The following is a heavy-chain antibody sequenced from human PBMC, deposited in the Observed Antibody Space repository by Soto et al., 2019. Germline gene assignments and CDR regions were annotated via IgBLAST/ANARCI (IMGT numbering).Heavy chain of an antibody. CDR2: IYYSGST. Sequence: LSETLSLTCTVSGGSISSYYWSWIRQPPGKGLEWIGYIYYSGSTNYNPSLKSRVTISVDTSKNQFSLKLSSVTAADTAVYYCARRGSGSYYDYWGQGTLVTVSS. D-gene: IGHD1-26*01. CDR3: ARRGSGSYYDY. J-gene: IGHJ4*02. CDR1: GGSISSYY. V-gene: IGHV4-59*01.